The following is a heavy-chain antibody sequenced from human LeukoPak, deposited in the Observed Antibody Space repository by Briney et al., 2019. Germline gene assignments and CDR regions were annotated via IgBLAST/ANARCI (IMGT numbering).Heavy chain of an antibody. CDR3: AKVAKYYYGSETYFFFEN. CDR2: INHSGST. Sequence: PSETLSLTCAVYGGSFSDYSWTWIRQPPGKGLEWIGEINHSGSTNYNPSLKSRVTISVDTSKNQFSLKLSSVTAADTAVYFCAKVAKYYYGSETYFFFENWGQGTLVTVSS. D-gene: IGHD3-10*01. V-gene: IGHV4-34*01. J-gene: IGHJ4*02. CDR1: GGSFSDYS.